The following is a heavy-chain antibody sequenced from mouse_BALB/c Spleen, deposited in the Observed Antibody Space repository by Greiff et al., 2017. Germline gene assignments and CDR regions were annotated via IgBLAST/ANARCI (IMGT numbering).Heavy chain of an antibody. CDR2: IWAGGST. V-gene: IGHV2-9*02. CDR3: AREVTMVVATGAMDY. Sequence: QVQLKESGPGLVAPSQSLSITCTVSGFSLTSYGVHWVRQPPGKGLEWLGVIWAGGSTNYNSALMSRLSISKDNSKSQVFLKMNSLQTDDTAMYYCAREVTMVVATGAMDYWGQGTSVTVSS. D-gene: IGHD1-1*01. J-gene: IGHJ4*01. CDR1: GFSLTSYG.